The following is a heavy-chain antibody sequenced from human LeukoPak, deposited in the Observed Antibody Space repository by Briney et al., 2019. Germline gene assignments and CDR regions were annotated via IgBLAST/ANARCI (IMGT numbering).Heavy chain of an antibody. V-gene: IGHV1-2*02. CDR1: GYTFTSYY. CDR2: ISPNSGGT. Sequence: GASVKVSCKASGYTFTSYYINWVRQAPGQGLEWMGWISPNSGGTHYAQKFRGRVTVTRDTSISAAYMDLSSLTSDDTAVYFCARDLSTFDYWGQGTLVTVSS. CDR3: ARDLSTFDY. J-gene: IGHJ4*02.